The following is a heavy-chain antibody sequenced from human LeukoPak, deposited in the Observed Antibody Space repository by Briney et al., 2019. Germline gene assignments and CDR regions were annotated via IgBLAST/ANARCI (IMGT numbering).Heavy chain of an antibody. D-gene: IGHD6-13*01. CDR2: INPSGGST. J-gene: IGHJ4*02. V-gene: IGHV1-46*01. CDR1: GYTFTSYY. Sequence: GASVKVSCKASGYTFTSYYMHWVRQAPGQGLEWMGIINPSGGSTSYAQKFQGRVTMTRNTSVSTAHMELSNLRSEDTAVYYCARVLRDTTWYDYWGQGTLVTVSS. CDR3: ARVLRDTTWYDY.